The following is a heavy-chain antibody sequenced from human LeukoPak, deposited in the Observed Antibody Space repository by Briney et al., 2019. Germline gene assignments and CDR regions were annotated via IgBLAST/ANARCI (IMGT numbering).Heavy chain of an antibody. Sequence: PSETLSLTCTVSGGSISSYYWSWIRQPPGKGLEWIGYIYYSGSTNYNPSLKSRVTISVDTSKNQFSLKLSSVTAADTAVYYCARDLGDYDFWSGYYGTQFDPWGQGTLVTVSS. CDR1: GGSISSYY. CDR2: IYYSGST. J-gene: IGHJ5*02. CDR3: ARDLGDYDFWSGYYGTQFDP. D-gene: IGHD3-3*01. V-gene: IGHV4-59*01.